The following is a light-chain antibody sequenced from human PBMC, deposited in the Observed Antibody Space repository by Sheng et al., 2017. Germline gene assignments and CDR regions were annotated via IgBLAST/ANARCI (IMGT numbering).Light chain of an antibody. V-gene: IGKV3-20*01. J-gene: IGKJ4*01. CDR3: QQYGSLVT. CDR2: GAS. CDR1: QSVSSSY. Sequence: EIVLTQSPGTLSLSPGERATLSCRASQSVSSSYLAWYQQKPGQAPRLLIYGASSRATGIPDRFSGSGSGTDFTLTISRLEPEDSAMYYCQQYGSLVTFGGGTKVEIK.